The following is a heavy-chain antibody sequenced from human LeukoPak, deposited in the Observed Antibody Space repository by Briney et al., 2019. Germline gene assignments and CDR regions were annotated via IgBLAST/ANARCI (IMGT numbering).Heavy chain of an antibody. J-gene: IGHJ4*02. CDR3: ARDGSGSSFDY. D-gene: IGHD3-10*01. CDR2: INPNSGGT. Sequence: ASVKVSFTASGYTFTVYYMHWVRQAPGQGLEWMGWINPNSGGTNYAQKFQGWVTMTRDTSISTAYMELSRLRSDDTAVYYCARDGSGSSFDYWGQGTLVTVSS. CDR1: GYTFTVYY. V-gene: IGHV1-2*04.